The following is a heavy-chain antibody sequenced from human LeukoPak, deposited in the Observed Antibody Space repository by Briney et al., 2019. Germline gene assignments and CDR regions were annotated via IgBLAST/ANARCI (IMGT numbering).Heavy chain of an antibody. J-gene: IGHJ4*02. CDR1: GGTISSYT. CDR3: AREGGRKAVAGTRSPYH. Sequence: SVKVSCKASGGTISSYTISWVRQAPGQGLEWMGRIIPILGIANYAQKFQGRVTITADKSTSTAYMELSSLRSEDTAVYYCAREGGRKAVAGTRSPYHWGQGTLVTVSS. CDR2: IIPILGIA. D-gene: IGHD6-19*01. V-gene: IGHV1-69*04.